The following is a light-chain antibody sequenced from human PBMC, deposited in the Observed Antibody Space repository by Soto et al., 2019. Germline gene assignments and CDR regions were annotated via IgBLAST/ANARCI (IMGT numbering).Light chain of an antibody. V-gene: IGLV1-44*01. CDR2: SNN. J-gene: IGLJ2*01. CDR3: AAWDDSLNGVV. CDR1: SSNIGSNT. Sequence: QSVLTQPPSASGTPGQSVTIACSGRSSNIGSNTVNWYQQLPGTAPKLLIYSNNQRPSGVPDRFSGSRSGTSASLAISGLQSEDEADYYCAAWDDSLNGVVFGGGTKVTVL.